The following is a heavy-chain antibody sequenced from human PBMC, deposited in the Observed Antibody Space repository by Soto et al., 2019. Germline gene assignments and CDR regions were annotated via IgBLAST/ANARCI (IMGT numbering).Heavy chain of an antibody. CDR1: GFSLTTSGVG. J-gene: IGHJ5*02. Sequence: QITLKESGPTLVKPTQTLTLTCTFSGFSLTTSGVGVGWIRQPPGKALEWLALIYWNDDKRYRASLKSRLTITKDTSRNQVVLTMINMDPVDTATYYCTLTSDKARGRRWFDPWGQGILVTVSS. V-gene: IGHV2-5*01. CDR2: IYWNDDK. CDR3: TLTSDKARGRRWFDP. D-gene: IGHD3-10*01.